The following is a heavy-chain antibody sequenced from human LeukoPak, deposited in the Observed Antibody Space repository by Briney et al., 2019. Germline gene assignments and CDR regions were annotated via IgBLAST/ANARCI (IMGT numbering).Heavy chain of an antibody. J-gene: IGHJ4*02. D-gene: IGHD3-9*01. CDR2: ISATGGST. CDR3: AKGYYFDILSGYSSLDS. CDR1: GFTFSSYA. Sequence: PGESPRLSCAASGFTFSSYAMNWVRQAPGKGLEWVSAISATGGSTYYADSVKGRFTISRDDSKNTLYLQMNSLRAEDTAAYYCAKGYYFDILSGYSSLDSWGLGTLVTVSS. V-gene: IGHV3-23*01.